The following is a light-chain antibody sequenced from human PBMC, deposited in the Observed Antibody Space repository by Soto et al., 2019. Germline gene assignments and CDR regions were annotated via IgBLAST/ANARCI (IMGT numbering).Light chain of an antibody. CDR1: SSDVGAYNY. CDR2: EVS. Sequence: QPVLTQPASVSGSPGQSITISCTGTSSDVGAYNYVSWYQQHPGKAPKLMIYEVSYRPSGVSNRFSGSKSGNTASLTISGLQAEDEADYYCNSYTSSSTWVFGGGTKLTVL. J-gene: IGLJ3*02. V-gene: IGLV2-14*01. CDR3: NSYTSSSTWV.